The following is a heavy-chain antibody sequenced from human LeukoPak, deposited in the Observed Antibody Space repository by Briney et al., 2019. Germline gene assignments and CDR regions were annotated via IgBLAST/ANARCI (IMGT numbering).Heavy chain of an antibody. CDR2: IYYSGST. Sequence: SETLSLTCTVSGGSISSYYWSWIRQPPGKGLEWIGYIYYSGSTNYNPSLKSRVTISVDTSKNQFSLKLSSVTAADTAVYYCARAYSSSWYFFDYWGQGTLVTVSS. V-gene: IGHV4-59*01. CDR1: GGSISSYY. J-gene: IGHJ4*02. CDR3: ARAYSSSWYFFDY. D-gene: IGHD6-13*01.